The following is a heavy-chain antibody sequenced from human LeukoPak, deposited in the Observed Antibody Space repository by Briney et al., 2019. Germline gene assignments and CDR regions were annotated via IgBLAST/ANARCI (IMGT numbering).Heavy chain of an antibody. CDR2: IYYSGST. Sequence: SETLSLTCTVSGGSISSSSYYWGWIRQPPGKGLEWIGSIYYSGSTYYNPSLKSRVTISVDTSKNQFSLKLSSVTAADTAVYYCARGRPGDYFDYWGQGTLVTVSS. CDR1: GGSISSSSYY. J-gene: IGHJ4*02. CDR3: ARGRPGDYFDY. V-gene: IGHV4-39*07. D-gene: IGHD6-25*01.